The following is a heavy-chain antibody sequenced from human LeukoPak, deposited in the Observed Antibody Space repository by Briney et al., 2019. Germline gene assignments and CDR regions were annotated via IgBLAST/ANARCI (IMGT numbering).Heavy chain of an antibody. CDR2: IIPILGIA. V-gene: IGHV1-69*04. J-gene: IGHJ4*02. D-gene: IGHD4-17*01. CDR1: GGTFISYD. Sequence: SVKVSCKASGGTFISYDISWVRQAPGQGLEWMGRIIPILGIANYAQKFQGRVTITADKSTSTAYMKLSSLRSEDTAVYYCAREFFDYGDYGAIDYWGQGTLVTVSS. CDR3: AREFFDYGDYGAIDY.